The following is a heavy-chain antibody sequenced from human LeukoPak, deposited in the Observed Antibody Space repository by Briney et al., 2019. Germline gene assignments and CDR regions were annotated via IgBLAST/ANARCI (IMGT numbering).Heavy chain of an antibody. Sequence: SETLSLTCTVSGGSISSYYWSWIRQPPGKGLEWIGYIYYSGSNNYNPSLKSRVTISVDTSKNQFSLKLSSVTAADTAVYYSAGHHPRNTVDFWGQGTLVTVSS. D-gene: IGHD2/OR15-2a*01. V-gene: IGHV4-59*08. CDR1: GGSISSYY. CDR2: IYYSGSN. CDR3: AGHHPRNTVDF. J-gene: IGHJ4*02.